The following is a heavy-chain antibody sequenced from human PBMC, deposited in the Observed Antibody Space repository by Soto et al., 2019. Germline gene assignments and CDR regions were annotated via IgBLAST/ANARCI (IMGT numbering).Heavy chain of an antibody. CDR1: GYSFTSYW. V-gene: IGHV5-10-1*01. CDR2: IDPSDSYT. D-gene: IGHD3-22*01. CDR3: ARYYYDSSGYVI. Sequence: GESLKISCQGSGYSFTSYWISWVRQMPGKGLGWMGRIDPSDSYTNYSPSFQGHVTISADKSISTAYLQWSSLKASDTAMYYCARYYYDSSGYVIWGQGTLVTVSS. J-gene: IGHJ4*02.